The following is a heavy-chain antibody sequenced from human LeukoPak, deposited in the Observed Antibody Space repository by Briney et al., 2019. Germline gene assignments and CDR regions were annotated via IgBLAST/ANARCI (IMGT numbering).Heavy chain of an antibody. V-gene: IGHV4-34*01. D-gene: IGHD3-22*01. CDR2: INHSGST. CDR3: ARRAYYYDSSGYYWSYFGY. CDR1: GGSFSGYY. J-gene: IGHJ4*02. Sequence: SETLSLTCAVYGGSFSGYYWSWIRQPPGKGLEWIGEINHSGSTNYNPSLKSRVTISVDTSKNQFSLKLSSMTAADTAVYYCARRAYYYDSSGYYWSYFGYWGQGTLVTVSS.